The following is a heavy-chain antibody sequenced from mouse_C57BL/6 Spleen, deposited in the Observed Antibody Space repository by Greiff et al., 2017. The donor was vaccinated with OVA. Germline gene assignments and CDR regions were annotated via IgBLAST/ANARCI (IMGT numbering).Heavy chain of an antibody. CDR3: ARKVGYFDV. CDR1: GYTFTDYY. CDR2: INPNNGGT. V-gene: IGHV1-26*01. J-gene: IGHJ1*03. D-gene: IGHD1-1*02. Sequence: EVQLQQSGPELVKPGASVKISCKASGYTFTDYYMNWVKQSHGKSLEWIGDINPNNGGTSYNQKFKGKATLTVDKSSSTAYMELRSLTSEDSAVYYCARKVGYFDVWGTGTTVTVSS.